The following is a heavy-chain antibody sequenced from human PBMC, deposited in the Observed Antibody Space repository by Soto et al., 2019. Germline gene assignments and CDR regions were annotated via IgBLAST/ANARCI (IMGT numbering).Heavy chain of an antibody. CDR1: GFTFSSYA. Sequence: QVQLVESGGGVVQPGRSLRLSCAASGFTFSSYAMHWVRQAPGKGLEWVAVISYDGSNKYYADSVKGRFTISRDNSKNALYLLMNSLRAEDTAVYDCVRDGADYDFWSGCSGLGNWGQGTLVPFSS. CDR3: VRDGADYDFWSGCSGLGN. J-gene: IGHJ4*02. V-gene: IGHV3-30-3*01. CDR2: ISYDGSNK. D-gene: IGHD3-3*01.